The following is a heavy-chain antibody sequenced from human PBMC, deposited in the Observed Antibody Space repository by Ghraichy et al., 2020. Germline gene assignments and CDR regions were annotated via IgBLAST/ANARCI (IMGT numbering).Heavy chain of an antibody. Sequence: GESLNISCAASGFTFSSYGMHWVRQAPGKGLEWVAFIRYDGSNKYYADSVKGRFTISRDNSKNTLYLQMNSLRAEDTAVYYCAKGREWELAEFDYWGQGTLVTVSS. J-gene: IGHJ4*02. V-gene: IGHV3-30*02. D-gene: IGHD1-26*01. CDR1: GFTFSSYG. CDR3: AKGREWELAEFDY. CDR2: IRYDGSNK.